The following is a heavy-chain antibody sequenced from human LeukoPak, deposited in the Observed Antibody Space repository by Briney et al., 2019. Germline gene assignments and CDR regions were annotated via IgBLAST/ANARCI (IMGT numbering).Heavy chain of an antibody. V-gene: IGHV3-23*01. J-gene: IGHJ1*01. CDR3: AKYFASGSYYKLPH. D-gene: IGHD3-10*01. Sequence: GGSLRLPCAASGFISSSYAMTWVRQAPGKGLEWVSTISGSGAYTYYADSVKGRFTISRDNSKNTLYLQMNSLRAEDTAVYYCAKYFASGSYYKLPHWGQGTLVTVSS. CDR2: ISGSGAYT. CDR1: GFISSSYA.